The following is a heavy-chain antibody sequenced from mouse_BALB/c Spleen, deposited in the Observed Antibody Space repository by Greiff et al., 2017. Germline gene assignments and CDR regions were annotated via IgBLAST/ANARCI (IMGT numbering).Heavy chain of an antibody. CDR1: GYTFTSYW. V-gene: IGHV1-69*02. J-gene: IGHJ2*01. Sequence: QVQLQQPGAELVRPGASVKLSCKASGYTFTSYWINWVKQRPGQGLEWIGNIYPSDSYTNYNQKFKDKATLTVDKSSSTAYMQLSSPTSEDSAVYYCTRELGRGFDYWGQGTTLTVSS. CDR2: IYPSDSYT. CDR3: TRELGRGFDY. D-gene: IGHD4-1*01.